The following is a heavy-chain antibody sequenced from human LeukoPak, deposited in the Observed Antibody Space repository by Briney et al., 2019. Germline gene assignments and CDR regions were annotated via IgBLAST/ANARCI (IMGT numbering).Heavy chain of an antibody. D-gene: IGHD3-3*01. CDR1: GGTFSSYA. CDR2: INPNSGGT. J-gene: IGHJ4*02. CDR3: ARTNYDFWSGYYPD. Sequence: ASVKVSCKASGGTFSSYAISWVRQAPGQGLEWMGWINPNSGGTNYAQKFQGRVTMTRDTSISTAYMELSRLRSDDTAVYYCARTNYDFWSGYYPDWGQGTLVTVSS. V-gene: IGHV1-2*02.